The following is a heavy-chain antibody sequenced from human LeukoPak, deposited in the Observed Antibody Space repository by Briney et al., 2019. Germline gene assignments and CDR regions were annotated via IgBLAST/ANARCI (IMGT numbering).Heavy chain of an antibody. CDR3: ARGAEYCTNGVCYKYYYYYMDV. J-gene: IGHJ6*03. CDR2: IYSGGST. CDR1: GFTVSSNY. V-gene: IGHV3-53*01. D-gene: IGHD2-8*01. Sequence: GGSLRLSCAASGFTVSSNYMSWVRQAPGKGLEWVSVIYSGGSTYYADSVKSRFTISRDNSKDTLYLQMNSLRAEDTAVYYCARGAEYCTNGVCYKYYYYYMDVWGKGTTVTVSS.